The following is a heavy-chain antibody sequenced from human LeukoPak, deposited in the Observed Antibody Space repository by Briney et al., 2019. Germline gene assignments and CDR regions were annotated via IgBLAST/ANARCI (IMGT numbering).Heavy chain of an antibody. J-gene: IGHJ5*02. V-gene: IGHV1-46*01. CDR1: GYTFTSYY. D-gene: IGHD6-6*01. CDR3: ARDREISARPGGWFDP. CDR2: LSPVLA. Sequence: ASVKVSCKASGYTFTSYYMHWVRQAPGQGLEWMGGLSPVLATYAQRFQGRVTITADESTDTVYMELGSLTSEDTATYFCARDREISARPGGWFDPWGQGTLVTVSS.